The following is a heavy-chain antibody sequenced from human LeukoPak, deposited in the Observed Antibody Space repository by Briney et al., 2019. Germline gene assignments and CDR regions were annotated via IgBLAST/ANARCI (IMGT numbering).Heavy chain of an antibody. CDR2: ISAYNGNT. V-gene: IGHV1-18*01. CDR1: GYTFTSYG. Sequence: GASVKVSCKASGYTFTSYGISWVRQAPGQGLEWMGWISAYNGNTNYAQKLQGRVTMTTDTSTSTAYMELRSLRSDDTAVYYCARDLANWGYMLAFDIWGQGTMVTVSS. D-gene: IGHD7-27*01. J-gene: IGHJ3*02. CDR3: ARDLANWGYMLAFDI.